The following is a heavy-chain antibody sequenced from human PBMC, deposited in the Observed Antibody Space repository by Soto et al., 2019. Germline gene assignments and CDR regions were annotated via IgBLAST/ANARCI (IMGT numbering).Heavy chain of an antibody. Sequence: PSETLSLTCAIYGGSFSGYYWSGIRQPPGKGLEWIGEINHSGSTNYNPSLKSRVAMSVDTSKNQFSLKLSSVTAADMAVYYCAAAVARGWFDPWGQGTLVTVSS. V-gene: IGHV4-34*01. D-gene: IGHD6-19*01. CDR1: GGSFSGYY. CDR3: AAAVARGWFDP. J-gene: IGHJ5*02. CDR2: INHSGST.